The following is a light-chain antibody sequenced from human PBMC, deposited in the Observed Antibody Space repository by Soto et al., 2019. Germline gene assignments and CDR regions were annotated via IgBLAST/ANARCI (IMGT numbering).Light chain of an antibody. CDR1: QSVSSSY. J-gene: IGKJ1*01. CDR2: GAS. CDR3: QQYGSSPRT. Sequence: IGLKKSPGTLSLYPGERATLSCRASQSVSSSYLAWYQQKPGQAPRLLIYGASSRATGIPDRFSGSGSGTDFTLTISRLEPEDFAVYYCQQYGSSPRTFGQGTKVAIK. V-gene: IGKV3-20*01.